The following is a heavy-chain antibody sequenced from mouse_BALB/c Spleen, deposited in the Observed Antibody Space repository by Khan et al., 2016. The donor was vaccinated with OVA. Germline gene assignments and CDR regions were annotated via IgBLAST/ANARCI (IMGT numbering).Heavy chain of an antibody. CDR2: INPTSGYT. J-gene: IGHJ2*01. CDR3: TRDRIDY. CDR1: GYTFTTYW. Sequence: VELVESGAELATPGASVKMSCKASGYTFTTYWMHWVKQRPGQGLEWIGYINPTSGYTDYNETFKDRATLSADKSSSTAYMQLSSLTSEDSAVYYCTRDRIDYWGQGTTLTVSS. V-gene: IGHV1-4*01.